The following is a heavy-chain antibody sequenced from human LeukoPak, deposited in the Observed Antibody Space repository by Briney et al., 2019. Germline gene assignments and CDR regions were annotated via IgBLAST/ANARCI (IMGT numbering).Heavy chain of an antibody. CDR1: GYTFTGYY. D-gene: IGHD1-26*01. V-gene: IGHV1-2*02. CDR2: INPNSGDT. CDR3: ARDQIMGNTSYNWFEP. Sequence: ASVKVSCKASGYTFTGYYLHWVRQAPGQGLEWMGWINPNSGDTKYAQKFQGRVTMTTDTSISTAYMELSRLKSDDTAVYYCARDQIMGNTSYNWFEPWGQGTQVTVSS. J-gene: IGHJ5*02.